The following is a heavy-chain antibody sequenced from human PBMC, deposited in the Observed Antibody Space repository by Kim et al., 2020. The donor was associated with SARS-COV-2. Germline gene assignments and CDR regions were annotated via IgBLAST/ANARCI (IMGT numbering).Heavy chain of an antibody. CDR2: ISSASINT. Sequence: GGSLRLSCTDSGFAFSSYAMAWVRQVQGKGLEWVSTISSASINTNYADSVQGRFTISRDDFKNTLFLQMNSLRAEDTAVYYCTKDVGPTPFFDYWGQGTPVTVSS. CDR3: TKDVGPTPFFDY. D-gene: IGHD1-26*01. CDR1: GFAFSSYA. V-gene: IGHV3-23*01. J-gene: IGHJ4*02.